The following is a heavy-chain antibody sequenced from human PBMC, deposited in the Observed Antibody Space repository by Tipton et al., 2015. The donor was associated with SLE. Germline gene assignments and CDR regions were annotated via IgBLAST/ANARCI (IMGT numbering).Heavy chain of an antibody. J-gene: IGHJ5*02. CDR3: ARDGRGGVWFDT. CDR1: GGSINSHF. V-gene: IGHV4-59*11. Sequence: TLSLTCSVSGGSINSHFWSWIRQSPGKGLEWIGYIFYTGTTNYNPSLKSRVTISIDTSKNQFSLRLSSVTAADTAVYYCARDGRGGVWFDTWGQGTLVTVSS. CDR2: IFYTGTT. D-gene: IGHD1-14*01.